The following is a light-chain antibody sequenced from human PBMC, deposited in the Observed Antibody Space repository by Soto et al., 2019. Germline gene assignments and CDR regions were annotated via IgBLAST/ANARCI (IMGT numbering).Light chain of an antibody. V-gene: IGKV3-11*01. J-gene: IGKJ1*01. Sequence: IVLTQSPATLSLSPGERATLSWRASLSVASYLAWYQQKTGQAPRLLIYDASNRAPGVPPRFSGSGYGTDFNLTITSLETEDFGVYYCQQRSNWPRTFGQGTEVDIK. CDR1: LSVASY. CDR2: DAS. CDR3: QQRSNWPRT.